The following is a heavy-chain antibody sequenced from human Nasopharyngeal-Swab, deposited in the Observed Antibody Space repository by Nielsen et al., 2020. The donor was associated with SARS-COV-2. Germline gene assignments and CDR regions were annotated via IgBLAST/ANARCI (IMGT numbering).Heavy chain of an antibody. CDR1: GYTFTSYG. J-gene: IGHJ3*02. Sequence: ASVKVSCKASGYTFTSYGISWVRQAPGQGLEWMGWISAYNGNTNYAQKFQGRVTITADKPTSTAYMDLTSLRSDDTAVYYCARDSGRRRNDYGNSRHAFDIWGQGTLVTVSS. CDR3: ARDSGRRRNDYGNSRHAFDI. CDR2: ISAYNGNT. D-gene: IGHD4-17*01. V-gene: IGHV1-18*01.